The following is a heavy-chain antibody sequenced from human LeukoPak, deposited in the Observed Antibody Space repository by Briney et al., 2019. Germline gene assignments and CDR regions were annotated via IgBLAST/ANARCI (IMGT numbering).Heavy chain of an antibody. Sequence: GGSLRLSCAASGFTFSSYGMHWVRQAPGKGLEWVAVISYDGSNKYYADSVKGRFTISRDNSKNTLFLQMNSLRAEDTALYYCAKLTVVTTGGGGFDYWGQGTLVTVSS. D-gene: IGHD2-21*02. CDR2: ISYDGSNK. V-gene: IGHV3-30*18. J-gene: IGHJ4*02. CDR3: AKLTVVTTGGGGFDY. CDR1: GFTFSSYG.